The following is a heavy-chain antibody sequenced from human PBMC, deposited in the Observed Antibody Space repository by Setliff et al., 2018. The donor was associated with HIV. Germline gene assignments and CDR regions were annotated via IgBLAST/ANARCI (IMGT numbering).Heavy chain of an antibody. CDR2: ISSSGSYI. Sequence: GGSLRLSCAASGFTVSSNYMNWVRQAPGKGLEWVSSISSSGSYIYYADSVKGRFTSSRDTSKNTMYLQMNSLRHEDTALYYCARVLPYNSALDNWGQGTLVTVSS. J-gene: IGHJ4*02. D-gene: IGHD6-25*01. V-gene: IGHV3-21*01. CDR1: GFTVSSNY. CDR3: ARVLPYNSALDN.